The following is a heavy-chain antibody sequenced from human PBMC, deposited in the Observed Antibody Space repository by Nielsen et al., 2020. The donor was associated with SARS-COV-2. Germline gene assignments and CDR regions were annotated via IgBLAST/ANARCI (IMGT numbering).Heavy chain of an antibody. J-gene: IGHJ1*01. CDR2: ISPDGDIV. V-gene: IGHV3-74*01. Sequence: GGSLRLSCAASGFTFSNSWMHWVRQAPGKGLVWVSRISPDGDIVNYADSLKGRFTISRDNAKNSLYLQMNSLRAEDTAVYYCAKSGYCNGGICYSTEYFQDWGQGTLVTVSS. D-gene: IGHD2-15*01. CDR1: GFTFSNSW. CDR3: AKSGYCNGGICYSTEYFQD.